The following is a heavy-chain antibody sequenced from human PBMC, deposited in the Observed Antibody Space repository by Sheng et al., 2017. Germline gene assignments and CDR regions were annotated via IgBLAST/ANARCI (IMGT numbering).Heavy chain of an antibody. Sequence: QVQLVQSGAEVKKPGASVKVSCKASGYTFTSYGISWVRQAPGQGLEWMGWISAYNGNTNYAQKLQGRVTMTTDTSTSTAYMELRSLRSDDTAVYYCARDGALVKVRYSGYVNWFDPWGQGTLVTVSS. CDR2: ISAYNGNT. CDR3: ARDGALVKVRYSGYVNWFDP. CDR1: GYTFTSYG. D-gene: IGHD5-12*01. J-gene: IGHJ5*02. V-gene: IGHV1-18*01.